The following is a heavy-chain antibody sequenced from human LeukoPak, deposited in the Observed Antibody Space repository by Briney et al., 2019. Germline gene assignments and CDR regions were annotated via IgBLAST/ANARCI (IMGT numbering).Heavy chain of an antibody. CDR1: GGSISSGGYS. V-gene: IGHV4-30-2*01. CDR2: IYHSGST. Sequence: SETLSLTCAVSGGSISSGGYSWSWIRQPPAKGLEWIGYIYHSGSTYYNPSLKSRVTISVDRSKNQFSLKLSSVTAADTAVYYCARGGRAAFDYWGQGTLVTVSS. J-gene: IGHJ4*02. CDR3: ARGGRAAFDY. D-gene: IGHD2-15*01.